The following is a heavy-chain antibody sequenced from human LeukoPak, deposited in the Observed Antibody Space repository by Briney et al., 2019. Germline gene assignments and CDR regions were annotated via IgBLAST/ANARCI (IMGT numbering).Heavy chain of an antibody. D-gene: IGHD3-22*01. V-gene: IGHV3-73*01. CDR1: GFTFSGSA. J-gene: IGHJ4*02. CDR2: IRSKANSYAT. CDR3: TRPMYYDSSGYYCFDY. Sequence: PGGSLRLSCAASGFTFSGSAMHWVRQASGEGLECVGRIRSKANSYATAYAASVKGRFTISRDDSKNTAYLQMNSLKTEDTAVYYCTRPMYYDSSGYYCFDYWGQGTLVTVSS.